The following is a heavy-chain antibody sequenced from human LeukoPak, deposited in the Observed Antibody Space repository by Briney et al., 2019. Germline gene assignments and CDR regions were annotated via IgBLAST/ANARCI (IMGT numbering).Heavy chain of an antibody. Sequence: SETLSLTCTVSGGSISSYYWSWIRQPAGKGLEWIGRIYTSGRTNYNHYLTSRVTMSVDASKNQFALKLSSVTAAETAVYYCARDGRMDSSSWGATYYFDYWGQGTLVTVSS. CDR2: IYTSGRT. J-gene: IGHJ4*02. CDR1: GGSISSYY. V-gene: IGHV4-4*07. CDR3: ARDGRMDSSSWGATYYFDY. D-gene: IGHD6-13*01.